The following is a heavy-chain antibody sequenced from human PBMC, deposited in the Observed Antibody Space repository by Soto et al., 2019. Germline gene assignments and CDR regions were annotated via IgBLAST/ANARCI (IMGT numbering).Heavy chain of an antibody. V-gene: IGHV4-30-2*01. CDR2: IYHSGSP. D-gene: IGHD4-17*01. CDR3: GRAHYGDYGYGMDV. Sequence: QLQLQESGSGLVKPSQTLSLTCAVSGGSISSGGYTWSWIRQPPGKGLEWIGYIYHSGSPYYNPSLKRRVTTSVDRSKNQCSLKLSSVTAADTAVYYCGRAHYGDYGYGMDVWGQGTTVTVSS. CDR1: GGSISSGGYT. J-gene: IGHJ6*02.